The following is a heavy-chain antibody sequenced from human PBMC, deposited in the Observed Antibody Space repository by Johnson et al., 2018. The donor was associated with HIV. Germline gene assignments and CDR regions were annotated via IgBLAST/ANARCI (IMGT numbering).Heavy chain of an antibody. J-gene: IGHJ3*02. Sequence: VQLVESGGGLIQPGGSLRLSCAASGFTLNNYAMSWVRQAPGKGLEWVSTIGGRDDTTSYADSVKGRFTISRDNSKNTLYLQMNSLRAEDTAIYYCAKGRIAGAKHDAFDIWGHGTMVTVSS. CDR2: IGGRDDTT. CDR1: GFTLNNYA. CDR3: AKGRIAGAKHDAFDI. D-gene: IGHD1-26*01. V-gene: IGHV3-23*04.